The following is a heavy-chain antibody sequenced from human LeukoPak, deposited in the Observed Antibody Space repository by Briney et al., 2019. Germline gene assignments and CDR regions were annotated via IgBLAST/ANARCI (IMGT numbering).Heavy chain of an antibody. D-gene: IGHD5-18*01. J-gene: IGHJ4*02. Sequence: GGSLRLSCAASGFTFSSYSMNWVRQAPGKGLEWVSSISSSSSCIYYADSVKGRFTISRDSAKNSLYLQMNSLRAEDTAVYYCAREIVDTAIDYWGQGTLVTVSS. CDR3: AREIVDTAIDY. CDR1: GFTFSSYS. V-gene: IGHV3-21*01. CDR2: ISSSSSCI.